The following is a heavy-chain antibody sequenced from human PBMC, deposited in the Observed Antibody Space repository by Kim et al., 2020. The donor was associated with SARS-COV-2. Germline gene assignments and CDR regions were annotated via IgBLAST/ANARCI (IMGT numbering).Heavy chain of an antibody. CDR1: GFTFSSYA. J-gene: IGHJ4*02. Sequence: GGSLRLSCAASGFTFSSYAMHWVRQAPGKGLEWVAVIWYDGSNKYYADSVKGRFTISRDNSKNTLYLQMNSLRAEDTAVYYCAKAEEEWKVGWYYFDYWGQGTLVTVSS. CDR2: IWYDGSNK. V-gene: IGHV3-33*06. CDR3: AKAEEEWKVGWYYFDY. D-gene: IGHD6-19*01.